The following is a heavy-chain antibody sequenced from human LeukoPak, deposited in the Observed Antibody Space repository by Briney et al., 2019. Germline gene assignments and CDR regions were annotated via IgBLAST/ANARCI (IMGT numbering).Heavy chain of an antibody. V-gene: IGHV3-23*01. CDR2: ISGRGSNV. CDR1: GFSFSSYG. CDR3: AKVTQYCGSTSCIRDGFGI. D-gene: IGHD2-2*01. J-gene: IGHJ3*02. Sequence: GGSLRLSCEASGFSFSSYGMGWVRQAPGKGLEWVSAISGRGSNVYYADSVKGRFTISRDNSKNTLYLQMNSLRAEDTAIYYCAKVTQYCGSTSCIRDGFGIWGQGTLVTVS.